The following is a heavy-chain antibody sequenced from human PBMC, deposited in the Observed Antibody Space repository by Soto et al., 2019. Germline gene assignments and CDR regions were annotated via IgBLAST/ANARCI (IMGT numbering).Heavy chain of an antibody. CDR1: GYTNTSYY. Sequence: ASVKVSCKASGYTNTSYYMHWVRQAPGQGLEWMGIINPSGGSTSYAQKFQGRVTMTRDTSTSTVYMELSSLRSEDTAVYYCARALRDYYDSSGYSSEPHDAFDIWGQGTMVTVSS. V-gene: IGHV1-46*01. J-gene: IGHJ3*02. CDR3: ARALRDYYDSSGYSSEPHDAFDI. D-gene: IGHD3-22*01. CDR2: INPSGGST.